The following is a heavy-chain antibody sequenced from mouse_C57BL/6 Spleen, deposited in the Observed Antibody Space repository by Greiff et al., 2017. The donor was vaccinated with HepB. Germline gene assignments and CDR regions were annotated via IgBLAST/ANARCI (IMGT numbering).Heavy chain of an antibody. CDR1: GFTFSSYG. D-gene: IGHD1-1*01. V-gene: IGHV5-6*01. CDR2: ISSGGSYT. Sequence: EVMLVESGGDLVKPGGSLKLSCAASGFTFSSYGMSWVRQTPDKRLEWVATISSGGSYTYYPDSVKGRFTISRDNAKNTLYLQMSSLKSEDTAMYYCARHDGSSYAYYFDYWGQGTTLTVSS. J-gene: IGHJ2*01. CDR3: ARHDGSSYAYYFDY.